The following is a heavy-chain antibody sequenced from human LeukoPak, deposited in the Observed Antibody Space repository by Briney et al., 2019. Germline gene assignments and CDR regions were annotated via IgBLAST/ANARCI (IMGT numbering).Heavy chain of an antibody. Sequence: GGSLRLSCAASGFTFDDYAMPWVRQAPGKGLEWVSGISWNSGSIGYADSVKGRFTISRDNAKNSLYLQMNSLRAEDTALYYCAKDRGDTDAFDIWGQGTMVTVSS. J-gene: IGHJ3*02. V-gene: IGHV3-9*01. D-gene: IGHD4-17*01. CDR2: ISWNSGSI. CDR3: AKDRGDTDAFDI. CDR1: GFTFDDYA.